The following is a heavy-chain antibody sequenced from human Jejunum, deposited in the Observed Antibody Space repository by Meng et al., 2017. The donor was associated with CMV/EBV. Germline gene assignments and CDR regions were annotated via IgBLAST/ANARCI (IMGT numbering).Heavy chain of an antibody. CDR1: GRSINTYF. V-gene: IGHV4-59*08. Sequence: VHTQGSDPRRANPSEPLCLTGSISGRSINTYFWGWTRLSPGKGLGWNRNIYNYGGTCYNPSLKSRVTISTDTSKNEFSLRLKSVTAADTAVYYCVRHGDCSSGSCYYHWFDPWGQGSLVTASS. CDR3: VRHGDCSSGSCYYHWFDP. D-gene: IGHD2-2*01. CDR2: IYNYGGT. J-gene: IGHJ5*02.